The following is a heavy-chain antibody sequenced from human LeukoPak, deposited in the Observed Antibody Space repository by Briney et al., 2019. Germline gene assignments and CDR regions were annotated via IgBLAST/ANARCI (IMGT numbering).Heavy chain of an antibody. Sequence: ASVKVSCKASGYTFTANYMHWVRQAPGQGLEWMGWLNPNSGGTSYAQRFQGRVTMTRDTSISTAYMELSRLRSDHTAVYYCARANYFDTSGSWNWGQGTLVTVSS. V-gene: IGHV1-2*02. J-gene: IGHJ4*02. CDR1: GYTFTANY. D-gene: IGHD3-22*01. CDR2: LNPNSGGT. CDR3: ARANYFDTSGSWN.